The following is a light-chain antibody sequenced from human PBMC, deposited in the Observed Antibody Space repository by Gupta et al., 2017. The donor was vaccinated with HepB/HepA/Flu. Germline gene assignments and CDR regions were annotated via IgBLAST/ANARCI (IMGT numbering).Light chain of an antibody. CDR3: QQYGSSPWT. J-gene: IGKJ1*01. CDR1: QSVSSSY. Sequence: IVLTQSPVTLSLSPGERATLSCRASQSVSSSYLAWYQQRPGQAPRLLIYGASSRATGISDRFSGSGSGTDFTLTISRLEPEDFAVYYCQQYGSSPWTFGQGTKVEIK. CDR2: GAS. V-gene: IGKV3-20*01.